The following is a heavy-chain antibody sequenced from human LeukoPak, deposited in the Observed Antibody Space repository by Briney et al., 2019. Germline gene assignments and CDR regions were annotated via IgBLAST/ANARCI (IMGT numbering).Heavy chain of an antibody. CDR2: INTDGSST. D-gene: IGHD3-10*01. CDR3: AREPIRSPSAFDP. CDR1: GFTFSSYW. V-gene: IGHV3-74*01. Sequence: GGSLRLSCAASGFTFSSYWMHWVRQAPGKGLVWVSRINTDGSSTSYADSVKGRFTISRDNAKNTLYLQMNSLRAEDTAVYYCAREPIRSPSAFDPWGQGTLVTVSS. J-gene: IGHJ5*02.